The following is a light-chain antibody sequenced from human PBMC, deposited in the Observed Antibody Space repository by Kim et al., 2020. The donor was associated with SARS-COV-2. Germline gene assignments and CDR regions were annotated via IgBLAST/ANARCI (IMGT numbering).Light chain of an antibody. CDR3: KQRFDWPLT. CDR2: DES. J-gene: IGKJ4*01. V-gene: IGKV3-11*01. Sequence: SLSQGKRATLACRASQSLNTYLAWYQQKPGQAPRLLIYDESNRATGIPARFSGSGSGTDFTLTISSLEPEDFAVYYCKQRFDWPLTFGGGTKVEI. CDR1: QSLNTY.